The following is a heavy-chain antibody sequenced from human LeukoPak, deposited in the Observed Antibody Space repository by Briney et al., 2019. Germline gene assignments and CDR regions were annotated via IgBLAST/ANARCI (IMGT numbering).Heavy chain of an antibody. CDR1: GFTFSRYS. D-gene: IGHD1-26*01. J-gene: IGHJ4*02. Sequence: PGGSLRLSCEASGFTFSRYSMNWVRQAPGKGLEWVSSISDDSNYIYYADSVKGRFTISRDNAKNTLYLQMNSLRAEDTAVYYCAKEPSDWGQGTLVTVSS. CDR3: AKEPSD. V-gene: IGHV3-21*04. CDR2: ISDDSNYI.